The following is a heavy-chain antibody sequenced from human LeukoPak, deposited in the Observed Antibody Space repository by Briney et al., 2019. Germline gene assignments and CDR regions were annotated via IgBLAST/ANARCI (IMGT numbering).Heavy chain of an antibody. CDR3: AKDAHQPNIVVVVAATPSDY. V-gene: IGHV3-23*01. Sequence: PGGSLRLSCAASGFTFSSYGMSWVRQAPGKGLEWVSAISGSGGSTYYADSVKGRFTISRDNSKNTLYLQMNSLRAEDTAVYYCAKDAHQPNIVVVVAATPSDYWGQGTLVTVSS. J-gene: IGHJ4*02. CDR2: ISGSGGST. D-gene: IGHD2-15*01. CDR1: GFTFSSYG.